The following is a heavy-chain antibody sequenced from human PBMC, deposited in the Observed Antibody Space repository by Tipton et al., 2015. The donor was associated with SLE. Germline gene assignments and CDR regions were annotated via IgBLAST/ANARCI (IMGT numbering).Heavy chain of an antibody. CDR1: GGSISSYY. V-gene: IGHV4-59*01. D-gene: IGHD3-22*01. Sequence: TLSLTCTVSGGSISSYYWSWIRQPPGKGLEWIGYIYYSGSTNYNPSLKSRVTISVDTSKNQFSPKLSSVTAADTAVYYCARVDRAARGFDYWGQGTLVTVSP. CDR3: ARVDRAARGFDY. CDR2: IYYSGST. J-gene: IGHJ4*02.